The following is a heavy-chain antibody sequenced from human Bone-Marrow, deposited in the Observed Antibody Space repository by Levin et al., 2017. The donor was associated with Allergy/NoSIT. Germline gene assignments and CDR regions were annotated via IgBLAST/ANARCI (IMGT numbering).Heavy chain of an antibody. CDR1: GFTISSNY. CDR3: ARVEYSYGSPCD. J-gene: IGHJ4*02. Sequence: PGGSLRLSCAASGFTISSNYMSWVRQAPGKGLEWVSVIYSGGSTYYADSVKGRFTISRDNSKNTLYLQMNSLRAEDTAVYYCARVEYSYGSPCDWGQGTLVTVSS. D-gene: IGHD5-18*01. CDR2: IYSGGST. V-gene: IGHV3-53*01.